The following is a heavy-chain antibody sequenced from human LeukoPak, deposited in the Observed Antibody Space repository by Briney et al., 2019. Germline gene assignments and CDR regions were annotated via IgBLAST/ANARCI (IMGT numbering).Heavy chain of an antibody. CDR3: ARGLRQLVRSWHY. D-gene: IGHD6-6*01. V-gene: IGHV4-39*07. CDR1: GGSISSGGYY. CDR2: IYYSGST. J-gene: IGHJ4*02. Sequence: MASETLSLTCSVSGGSISSGGYYWAWIRQPPGKGLEWIGTIYYSGSTYYNPSHKSRVTMSIDTSKTQFSLNLRSVTAADTAVYYCARGLRQLVRSWHYWGQGTLVTVSS.